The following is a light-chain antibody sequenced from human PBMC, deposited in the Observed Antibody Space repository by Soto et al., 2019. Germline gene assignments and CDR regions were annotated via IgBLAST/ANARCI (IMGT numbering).Light chain of an antibody. CDR1: QSLLHSNGYNY. V-gene: IGKV2-28*01. CDR2: LGS. Sequence: DIVMTQSPLSLPVTPGEPASISCRSSQSLLHSNGYNYLDWYLQKSGQSPQLLIYLGSYRASGVPDRFSGSGSGPDFTLKISRVEAEDVGVYYCMQALQTRTFGQGTKVEI. CDR3: MQALQTRT. J-gene: IGKJ1*01.